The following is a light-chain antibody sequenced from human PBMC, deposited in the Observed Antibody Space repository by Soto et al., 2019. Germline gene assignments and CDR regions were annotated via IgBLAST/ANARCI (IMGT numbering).Light chain of an antibody. CDR2: LGS. V-gene: IGKV2-28*01. CDR1: QSLLHSNGYNY. J-gene: IGKJ1*01. CDR3: MQALQTPPT. Sequence: DFVMTQSPVSLSVTPGEPASISCRSSQSLLHSNGYNYLDWYLQKPGQSPQVLIYLGSNRASGVPDRFSGSGSGTDFTLKISRVEAEDVGVYYCMQALQTPPTFGQGTKVDIK.